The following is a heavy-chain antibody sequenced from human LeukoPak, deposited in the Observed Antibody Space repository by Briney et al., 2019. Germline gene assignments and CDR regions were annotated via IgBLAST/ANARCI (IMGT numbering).Heavy chain of an antibody. J-gene: IGHJ1*01. Sequence: HPGGSLRPSCAASGFTFSSYAMTWVRQAPGKGLEWVSGISASGDSPYYADSVKGRFTISRDNSKNTLFLQMSSLRAEDTAIYYCARGRYDSSGYFQDWGQGTLVTVSS. CDR3: ARGRYDSSGYFQD. CDR2: ISASGDSP. V-gene: IGHV3-23*01. CDR1: GFTFSSYA. D-gene: IGHD3-22*01.